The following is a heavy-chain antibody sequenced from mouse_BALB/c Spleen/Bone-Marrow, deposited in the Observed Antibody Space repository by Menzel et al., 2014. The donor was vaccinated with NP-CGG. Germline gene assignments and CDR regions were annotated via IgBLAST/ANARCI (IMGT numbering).Heavy chain of an antibody. CDR3: SRGRRDALDY. V-gene: IGHV1S81*02. J-gene: IGHJ4*01. Sequence: QVQLKESGAELVKPGASVKLSCKASGYTFTSYYMYWVKQRPGQGLEWFGEINPSNGGTNFNEKFKNKATLTVDKSSSTAYMQLSSLTSEDSAVYYCSRGRRDALDYWGQGTSDTVSS. CDR2: INPSNGGT. CDR1: GYTFTSYY.